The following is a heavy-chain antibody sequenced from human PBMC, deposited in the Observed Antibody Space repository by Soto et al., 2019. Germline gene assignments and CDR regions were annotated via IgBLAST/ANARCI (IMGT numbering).Heavy chain of an antibody. CDR2: ISSRSTFI. CDR3: ARDPPLSMIVVVGVDDF. D-gene: IGHD3-22*01. Sequence: GGSLRLASTVLGFTSTNENMKWVRQAQGEGLEWVSSISSRSTFINYADSVKGRFTISRDNDKGLVYLQMNSLRAEDTAVYYCARDPPLSMIVVVGVDDFWGQGTLVTVSS. V-gene: IGHV3-21*06. CDR1: GFTSTNEN. J-gene: IGHJ4*02.